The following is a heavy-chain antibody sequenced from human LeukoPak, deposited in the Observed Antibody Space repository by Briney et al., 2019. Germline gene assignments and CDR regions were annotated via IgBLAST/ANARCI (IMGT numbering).Heavy chain of an antibody. CDR3: ASSGWSGSTTDY. CDR1: GYTLTSYY. Sequence: GASVKVSCKASGYTLTSYYIHWVRQAPGQGLEWMGIINPSGGSTTYAQKFQGRVNMTRDTPTSTVYMELSSLRSEDTAVYYCASSGWSGSTTDYWGQGTLVTVSS. J-gene: IGHJ4*02. CDR2: INPSGGST. D-gene: IGHD6-19*01. V-gene: IGHV1-46*01.